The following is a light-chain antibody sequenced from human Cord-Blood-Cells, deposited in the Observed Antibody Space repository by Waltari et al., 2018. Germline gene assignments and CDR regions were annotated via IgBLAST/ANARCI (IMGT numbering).Light chain of an antibody. V-gene: IGKV1-39*01. J-gene: IGKJ1*01. Sequence: DIQMTQSPSSLSASVGDRVTITCRASQSISSYLNWYQQKPGKAPKLLIYAASSLQSGVPSRFSGSGSWTDFTLTISSLQPEDCATYYCQQSYSTPPTFGQGTKVEIK. CDR1: QSISSY. CDR3: QQSYSTPPT. CDR2: AAS.